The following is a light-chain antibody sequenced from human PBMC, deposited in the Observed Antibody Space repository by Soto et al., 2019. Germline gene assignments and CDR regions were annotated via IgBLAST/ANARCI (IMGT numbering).Light chain of an antibody. CDR1: QGIRND. CDR3: LQDHTYPRT. V-gene: IGKV1-6*01. CDR2: AAS. Sequence: AIPMTQSPSSLSASVGDRVTITCRASQGIRNDLGWYQQKPGKAPKLLIYAASSLQSGVPSRFSGSGSGTDFTLTISSLQPEDFASYYCLQDHTYPRTFGQGTKVEIK. J-gene: IGKJ1*01.